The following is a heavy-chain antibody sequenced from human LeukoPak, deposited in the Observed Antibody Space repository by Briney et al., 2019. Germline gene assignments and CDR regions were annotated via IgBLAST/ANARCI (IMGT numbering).Heavy chain of an antibody. J-gene: IGHJ6*03. CDR2: IYYSGST. Sequence: SQTLSLTCTVSGGSISSGGYYWSWIRQHPGKGLEWIGYIYYSGSTYYNPSLKSRVTISVDTSKSQFSLKLSSVTAADTAVYYCARQDYDFWSGYAGYYMDVWGKGTTVTVSS. D-gene: IGHD3-3*01. V-gene: IGHV4-31*03. CDR3: ARQDYDFWSGYAGYYMDV. CDR1: GGSISSGGYY.